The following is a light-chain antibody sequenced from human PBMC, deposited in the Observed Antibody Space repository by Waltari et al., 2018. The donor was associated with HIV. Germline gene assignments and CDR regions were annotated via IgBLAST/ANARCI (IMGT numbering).Light chain of an antibody. Sequence: QSALTQPASVSGSPGQSITISCTGTSSDVGGYNYVSWYQQYPGKAPKFMIYEVSNRPSGVSIRFSGSKSGNTASLTISRLQTEDEADYYCSSYTTSSTGVFGTGTKVTVL. CDR3: SSYTTSSTGV. J-gene: IGLJ1*01. CDR1: SSDVGGYNY. CDR2: EVS. V-gene: IGLV2-14*01.